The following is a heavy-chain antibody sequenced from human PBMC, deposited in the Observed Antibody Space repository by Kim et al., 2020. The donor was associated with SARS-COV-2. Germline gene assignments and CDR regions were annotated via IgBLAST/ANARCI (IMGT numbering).Heavy chain of an antibody. CDR3: AKISDTYYDFWSDIYGMDV. D-gene: IGHD3-3*01. CDR2: ISGSGGST. Sequence: GGSLRLSCAASGFTFSSYAMSWVRQAPGKGLEWVSAISGSGGSTYYADSVKGWFTISRDNSKNTLYLQMNSLRAENTAVYYCAKISDTYYDFWSDIYGMDVWGQGTTVTVSS. CDR1: GFTFSSYA. J-gene: IGHJ6*02. V-gene: IGHV3-23*01.